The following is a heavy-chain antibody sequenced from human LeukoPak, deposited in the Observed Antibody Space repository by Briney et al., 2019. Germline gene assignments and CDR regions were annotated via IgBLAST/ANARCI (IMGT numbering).Heavy chain of an antibody. V-gene: IGHV3-33*08. D-gene: IGHD2/OR15-2a*01. Sequence: GGSLRLSCAASGFTFSNAWMSWVRQAPGKGLEWVALIWYDGSNKYYTDSVKGRLTISRDNSKNTLYLQMNSLRAGDTAVYYCAREGPRGNSQFDYWGQGTLVTVSS. J-gene: IGHJ4*02. CDR1: GFTFSNAW. CDR2: IWYDGSNK. CDR3: AREGPRGNSQFDY.